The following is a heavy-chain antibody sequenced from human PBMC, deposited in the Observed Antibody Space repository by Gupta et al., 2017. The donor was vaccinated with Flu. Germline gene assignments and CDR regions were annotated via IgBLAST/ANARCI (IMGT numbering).Heavy chain of an antibody. D-gene: IGHD6-19*01. CDR3: TTAKQWRGLGY. CDR1: GFPFSNAW. V-gene: IGHV3-15*01. CDR2: IKSKTDGGTT. J-gene: IGHJ4*02. Sequence: EVQLVASGGGLVKPGGSLRLSCAASGFPFSNAWMSWVRQAPGKGLEWVGRIKSKTDGGTTDYAAPVKGRFTISRDDSKNTLYLQMNSLKTEDTAVYYCTTAKQWRGLGYWGQGTLVTVSS.